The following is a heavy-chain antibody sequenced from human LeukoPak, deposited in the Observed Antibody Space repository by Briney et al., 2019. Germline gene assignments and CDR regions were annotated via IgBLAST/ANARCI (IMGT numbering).Heavy chain of an antibody. CDR2: MSPSGGST. CDR3: ARSSSLAKYSFDY. Sequence: ASVKVSCKVSGYTFINYYIHWVRQAPGQGLEWMGLMSPSGGSTDHAQKFQGRVTMTRDTSTSAVYMDLSSPRSEDTAVYYCARSSSLAKYSFDYWGQGTLVTVSS. V-gene: IGHV1-46*01. D-gene: IGHD2-2*01. CDR1: GYTFINYY. J-gene: IGHJ4*02.